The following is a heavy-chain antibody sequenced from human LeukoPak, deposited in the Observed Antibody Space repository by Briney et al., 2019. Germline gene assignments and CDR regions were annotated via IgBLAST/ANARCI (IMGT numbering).Heavy chain of an antibody. CDR2: INHSGST. V-gene: IGHV4-34*01. CDR1: GGSFSGYY. J-gene: IGHJ5*02. D-gene: IGHD3-22*01. CDR3: ARGIRTTYYYDSSGSLRWFDP. Sequence: SETLSLTCAVYGGSFSGYYWSWIRQPPGKGLEWIGEINHSGSTNYNPSLKSRVTTSVDTSKNQFSLKLSSVTAADTAVYYCARGIRTTYYYDSSGSLRWFDPWGQGTLVTVSS.